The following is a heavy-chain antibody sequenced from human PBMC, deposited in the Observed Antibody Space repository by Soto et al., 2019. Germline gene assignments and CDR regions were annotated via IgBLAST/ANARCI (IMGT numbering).Heavy chain of an antibody. CDR2: VNSDGSST. D-gene: IGHD6-19*01. V-gene: IGHV3-74*01. CDR1: GFTISSHW. J-gene: IGHJ4*02. Sequence: GGSLRLSCAASGFTISSHWMHWVRQAPGKGLVWVSRVNSDGSSTSYADSVKGRFTISRDNAKNSLYLQMNSLRAEDTAIYYCARGPVAGIDYWGQGILVTVSS. CDR3: ARGPVAGIDY.